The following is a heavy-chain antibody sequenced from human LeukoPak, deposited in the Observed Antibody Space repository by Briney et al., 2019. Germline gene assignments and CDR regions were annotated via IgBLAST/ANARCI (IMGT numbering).Heavy chain of an antibody. D-gene: IGHD5-12*01. V-gene: IGHV4-34*01. Sequence: PSETLSLNCAVYGGSSSGYYWSWIRQPPGKGLEWIGEINHSGSTNYNPSLKSRVTISVDTSKNQFSLKLSSVTAADTAVYYCAMSGYGPIDYWGQGTLVTVSS. CDR1: GGSSSGYY. CDR2: INHSGST. J-gene: IGHJ4*02. CDR3: AMSGYGPIDY.